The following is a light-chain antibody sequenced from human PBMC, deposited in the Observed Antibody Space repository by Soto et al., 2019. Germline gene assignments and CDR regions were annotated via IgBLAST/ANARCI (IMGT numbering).Light chain of an antibody. CDR1: QPISSC. CDR3: QHYNSYSEA. Sequence: DIQMTQSPSTLSGSVGDRVTITCRASQPISSCLAWYQQKPGQAPTLLIYKASTMKTGIPARFSGSGSGTEFTLTISRLQPDDFAAYYCQHYNSYSEAFGQGTKVELK. V-gene: IGKV1-5*03. CDR2: KAS. J-gene: IGKJ1*01.